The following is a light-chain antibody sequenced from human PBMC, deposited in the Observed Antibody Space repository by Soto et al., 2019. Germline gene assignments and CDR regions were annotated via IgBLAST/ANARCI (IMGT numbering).Light chain of an antibody. Sequence: QSVLTQPASVSGSPGQSMTISCTGSSSDVGGYHYVSWYQQHPGKAPKLIIYQVSHRPSGVSDRFSGSKSGNTASLTISGLQGEDEATYYCSSFTSTHPYVFGGGA. CDR1: SSDVGGYHY. J-gene: IGLJ2*01. CDR2: QVS. CDR3: SSFTSTHPYV. V-gene: IGLV2-14*03.